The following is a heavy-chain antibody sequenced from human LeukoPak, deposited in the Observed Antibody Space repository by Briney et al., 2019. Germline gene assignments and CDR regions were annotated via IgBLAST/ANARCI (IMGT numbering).Heavy chain of an antibody. D-gene: IGHD6-19*01. CDR2: ISSSSSTI. V-gene: IGHV3-48*03. CDR1: GFTFSSYE. Sequence: GGSLRLPCAASGFTFSSYEMNWVRQAPGKGLEWVSYISSSSSTIYYADSVKGRFTISRDNAKNSLYLQMNSLRAEDTAVYYCARGLLGGAVAGTSDYWGQGTLVTVSS. J-gene: IGHJ4*02. CDR3: ARGLLGGAVAGTSDY.